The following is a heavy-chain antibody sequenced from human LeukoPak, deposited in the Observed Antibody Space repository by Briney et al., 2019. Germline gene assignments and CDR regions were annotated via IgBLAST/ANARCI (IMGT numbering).Heavy chain of an antibody. Sequence: PSETLSLTCTVSGASISSIGFYWGWIRQPPGKGLEWIGSIYYSGSTYYNPSLEGRVTISVDTSKNQFSLKVTSVTAADTAVYYCARRVPVRPFGYWGLGTLVTVSS. D-gene: IGHD6-6*01. J-gene: IGHJ4*02. CDR3: ARRVPVRPFGY. CDR1: GASISSIGFY. V-gene: IGHV4-39*01. CDR2: IYYSGST.